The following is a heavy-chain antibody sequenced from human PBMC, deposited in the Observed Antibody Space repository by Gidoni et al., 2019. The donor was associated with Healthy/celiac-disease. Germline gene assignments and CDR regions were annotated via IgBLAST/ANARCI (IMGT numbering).Heavy chain of an antibody. CDR2: INHSGST. J-gene: IGHJ4*02. D-gene: IGHD1-26*01. CDR1: GGSFSGYY. Sequence: QVQLQQWGAGLLKPSETLSLTCAVYGGSFSGYYWSWIRQPPGKGLEWIGEINHSGSTNYNPSHKSRVTISLDTSKNQFSLKLSSVTAADTAVYYCARGNGGWELPYYFDYWGQGTLVTVSS. V-gene: IGHV4-34*01. CDR3: ARGNGGWELPYYFDY.